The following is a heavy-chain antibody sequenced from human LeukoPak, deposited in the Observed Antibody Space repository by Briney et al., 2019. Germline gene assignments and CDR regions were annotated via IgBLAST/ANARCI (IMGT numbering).Heavy chain of an antibody. V-gene: IGHV3-53*04. J-gene: IGHJ3*02. CDR1: GFTVSSNY. CDR3: ARHGGDSSGYYRARNDAFDI. Sequence: GGSLRLSCAASGFTVSSNYMSWVRQAPGKGLEWVSVIYSGGSTYYADSVKGRFTISRHNSKNTLYLQMNSLRAEDTAVYYCARHGGDSSGYYRARNDAFDIWGQGTMVTVSS. D-gene: IGHD3-22*01. CDR2: IYSGGST.